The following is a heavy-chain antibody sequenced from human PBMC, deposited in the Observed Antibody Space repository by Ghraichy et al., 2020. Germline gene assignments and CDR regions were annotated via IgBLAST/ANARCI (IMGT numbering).Heavy chain of an antibody. J-gene: IGHJ6*02. CDR3: ARGPRSSYYDFWSGYGYYYYGMDV. D-gene: IGHD3-3*01. CDR2: IWYDGSNK. V-gene: IGHV3-33*01. CDR1: GFTFSSYG. Sequence: GGSLRLSCAASGFTFSSYGMHLVRQAPGKGLEWVAVIWYDGSNKYYADSVKGRFTISRDNSKNTLYLQMNSLRAEDTAVYYCARGPRSSYYDFWSGYGYYYYGMDVWGQGTTVTVSS.